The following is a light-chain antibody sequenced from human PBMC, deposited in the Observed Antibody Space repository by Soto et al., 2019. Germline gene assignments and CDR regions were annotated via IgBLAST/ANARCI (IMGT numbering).Light chain of an antibody. CDR2: GAS. CDR1: QSVSSSY. V-gene: IGKV3-20*01. CDR3: QQYGSSPPIT. Sequence: EIVLTQSPCTLSLSPGGRATLSCRASQSVSSSYLAWYQQKPGQAPRLLIYGASSRATGIPDRFSGSGSGTDFTLTISRLEPEDFAVYYCQQYGSSPPITFGQGTRLEIK. J-gene: IGKJ5*01.